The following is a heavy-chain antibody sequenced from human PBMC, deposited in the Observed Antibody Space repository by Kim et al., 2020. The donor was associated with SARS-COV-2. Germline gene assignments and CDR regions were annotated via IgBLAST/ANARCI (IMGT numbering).Heavy chain of an antibody. Sequence: SETLSLTCAVYGGSFSGYYWSWIRQPPGKGLEWIGEINHSGSTNYNPSLKSRVTISVDTSKNQFSLKLSSVTAADTAVYYCARGSCSSTSCSAFGVQKNWFDPWGQGTLVTVSS. CDR2: INHSGST. V-gene: IGHV4-34*01. D-gene: IGHD2-2*01. J-gene: IGHJ5*02. CDR1: GGSFSGYY. CDR3: ARGSCSSTSCSAFGVQKNWFDP.